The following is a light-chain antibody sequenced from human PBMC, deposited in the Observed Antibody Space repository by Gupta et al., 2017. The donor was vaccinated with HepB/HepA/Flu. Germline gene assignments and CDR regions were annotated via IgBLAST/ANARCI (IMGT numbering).Light chain of an antibody. CDR1: SSDGGNYNL. Sequence: QSALTQPASVSGSPGQSITIYCTGTSSDGGNYNLVSWYQQHPDKAPKLIIYEVTDRPSGVSNRFSGSKSGNTASLTVSGLQAEDEADYYCCSYAGNNIWLFGGGTKLTVL. CDR2: EVT. J-gene: IGLJ3*02. CDR3: CSYAGNNIWL. V-gene: IGLV2-23*02.